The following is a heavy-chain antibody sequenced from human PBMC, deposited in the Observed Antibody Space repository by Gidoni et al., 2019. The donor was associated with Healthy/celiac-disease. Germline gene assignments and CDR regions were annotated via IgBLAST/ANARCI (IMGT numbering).Heavy chain of an antibody. Sequence: EVQLVESGGGLVQPGGSLRLSCAASGFTFSSSWMSWVRQVPGKGLEGVANIKQDGSEKYYVDSVKGRFTISRDNAKNSLYLQMNSLRAEDTAVYYCARDLSCSSTSCYSWFDPWGQGTLVTVSS. CDR3: ARDLSCSSTSCYSWFDP. V-gene: IGHV3-7*01. J-gene: IGHJ5*02. CDR1: GFTFSSSW. CDR2: IKQDGSEK. D-gene: IGHD2-2*01.